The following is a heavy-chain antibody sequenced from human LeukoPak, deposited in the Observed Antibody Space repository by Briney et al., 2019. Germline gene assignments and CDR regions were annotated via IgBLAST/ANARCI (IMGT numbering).Heavy chain of an antibody. CDR3: ARSHSVWTSFDY. Sequence: PSETLSLTCTVSGGSISSYYWSWLRQPPGKGLEWIGYIYYSGSTNYNPSLKSRVTISVDTSKNQFPLKLSSVTAADTAVYYCARSHSVWTSFDYWGQGTLVTVSS. D-gene: IGHD3/OR15-3a*01. CDR1: GGSISSYY. CDR2: IYYSGST. V-gene: IGHV4-59*01. J-gene: IGHJ4*02.